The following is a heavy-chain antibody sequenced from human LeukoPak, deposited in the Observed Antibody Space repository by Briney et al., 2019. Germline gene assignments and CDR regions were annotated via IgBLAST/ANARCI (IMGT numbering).Heavy chain of an antibody. CDR2: IVFDDTDR. V-gene: IGHV3-30*04. Sequence: PGGSLRLSCAASGFIFGDYAMHWVRQAPGKGLEWVAAIVFDDTDRYYIDSVKGRFTISRDDSKNTLYLHMTSLRAEDTAVYYCTNSDDYGDYWGQGTLVTVSS. CDR3: TNSDDYGDY. J-gene: IGHJ4*02. CDR1: GFIFGDYA.